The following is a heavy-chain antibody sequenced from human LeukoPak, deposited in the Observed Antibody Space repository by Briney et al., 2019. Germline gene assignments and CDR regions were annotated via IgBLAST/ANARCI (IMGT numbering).Heavy chain of an antibody. V-gene: IGHV4-34*01. CDR3: ARGHPPVVAVRTNWSDP. J-gene: IGHJ5*02. CDR2: IDDSGST. Sequence: PSETLSLTCGVYGGSFYGYSWTWIRQPPGKGLEWIGDIDDSGSTNYKPSLRSRLSISIDTSKKQFSLRLRSVTAADTAVYYCARGHPPVVAVRTNWSDPWGQGIPVTVSS. CDR1: GGSFYGYS. D-gene: IGHD2-15*01.